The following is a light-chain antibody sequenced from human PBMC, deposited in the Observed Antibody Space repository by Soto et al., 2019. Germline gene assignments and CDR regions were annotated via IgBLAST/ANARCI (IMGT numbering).Light chain of an antibody. CDR3: SSFGAGNKLL. CDR2: EVS. Sequence: QSALTQPPSASGSPGQSVTISCTGTSSDVGGYNFVSWYQQHPGKVPKSVIFEVSKRPSGVPDRFSGSKSGNTASLTVSGLQDEDEAYYYCSSFGAGNKLLFGGGTKLTVL. V-gene: IGLV2-8*01. J-gene: IGLJ3*02. CDR1: SSDVGGYNF.